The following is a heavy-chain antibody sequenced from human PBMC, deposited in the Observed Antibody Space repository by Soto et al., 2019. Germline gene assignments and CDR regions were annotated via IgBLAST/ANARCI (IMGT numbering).Heavy chain of an antibody. V-gene: IGHV2-5*02. Sequence: SGPTLVNPTQTLTLTCTFSGFSLSTSGVGVGWIRQPPGKALEWLALIYWDDDKRYSPSLKSRLTITKETSKNQVVLTMTNMDPVDTATYYCAHSALGYCSSTSCYGYYYYMDVWGKGTTVTVSS. CDR2: IYWDDDK. J-gene: IGHJ6*03. CDR3: AHSALGYCSSTSCYGYYYYMDV. CDR1: GFSLSTSGVG. D-gene: IGHD2-2*01.